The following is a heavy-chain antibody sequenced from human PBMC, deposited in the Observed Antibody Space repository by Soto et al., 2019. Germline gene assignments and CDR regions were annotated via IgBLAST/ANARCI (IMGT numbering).Heavy chain of an antibody. CDR3: ASGIFSDSGIPAAMFFDY. J-gene: IGHJ4*02. Sequence: ETLSLTCAVYGGSFSGYYWSWIRQPPGKGLEWIGEINHSGSTNYNPSLKSRVTISVDTSKNQFSLKLSSVTAADTAVYYCASGIFSDSGIPAAMFFDYWGQATLVTVSS. CDR1: GGSFSGYY. CDR2: INHSGST. D-gene: IGHD2-2*01. V-gene: IGHV4-34*01.